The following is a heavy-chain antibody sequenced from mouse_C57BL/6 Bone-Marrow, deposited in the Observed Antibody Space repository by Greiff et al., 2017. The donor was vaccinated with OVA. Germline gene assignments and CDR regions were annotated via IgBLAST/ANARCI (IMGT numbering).Heavy chain of an antibody. CDR2: IRSKSNNYAT. D-gene: IGHD1-1*01. V-gene: IGHV10-1*01. Sequence: EVMLVESGGGLVQPKGSLKLSCAASGFSFNTYAMNWVRQAPGKGLEWVARIRSKSNNYATYYADSVKDRFTISRDDSESMLYLQMNNLKTEDTAMYYCVRHYYGSSSFAYWGQGTLVTVSA. CDR3: VRHYYGSSSFAY. J-gene: IGHJ3*01. CDR1: GFSFNTYA.